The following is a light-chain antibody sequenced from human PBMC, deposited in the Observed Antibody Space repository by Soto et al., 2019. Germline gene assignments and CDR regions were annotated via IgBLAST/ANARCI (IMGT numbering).Light chain of an antibody. CDR3: QQLERYPST. CDR1: QTISSW. CDR2: AAS. V-gene: IGKV1-5*01. J-gene: IGKJ4*01. Sequence: DIQMTQSPSTLSASVGDRVTITCRASQTISSWLAWYQQKPGKAPELLIYAASTLQSGVPSRFSGSGSGTDFTLTISSLQPEDFATYYCQQLERYPSTFGGGTKVDIK.